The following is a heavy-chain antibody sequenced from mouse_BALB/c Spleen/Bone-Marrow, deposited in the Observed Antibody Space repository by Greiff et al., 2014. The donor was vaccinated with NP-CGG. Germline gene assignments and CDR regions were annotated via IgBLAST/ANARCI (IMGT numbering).Heavy chain of an antibody. CDR1: GYTFSSYW. V-gene: IGHV1-9*01. J-gene: IGHJ4*01. Sequence: VQLQQSRAALLKSRDSVKISCKATGYTFSSYWIEWLKQRPGHDLEWIGEILPGSGSTNYNEKFKGKATFTADTASNTAYMHRSSLTSEDSAVYYCATYGNALDYGGQGTSVTVSS. CDR3: ATYGNALDY. CDR2: ILPGSGST. D-gene: IGHD2-1*01.